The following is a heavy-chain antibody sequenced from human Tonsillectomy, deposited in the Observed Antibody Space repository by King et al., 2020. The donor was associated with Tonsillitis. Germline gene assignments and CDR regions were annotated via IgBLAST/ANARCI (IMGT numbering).Heavy chain of an antibody. D-gene: IGHD4-17*01. Sequence: QMQLQESGPGLVKPSQTLSLTCTVSGDSISSGSYFLTWIRQPAGKALEWIGRIYTSGITNYNPSLKSRVTISLDTSKNQFSLKLSSVTAADTAGYYCARTLGSLRYWFDPWGQGTLVTVPS. CDR1: GDSISSGSYF. J-gene: IGHJ5*02. V-gene: IGHV4-61*02. CDR2: IYTSGIT. CDR3: ARTLGSLRYWFDP.